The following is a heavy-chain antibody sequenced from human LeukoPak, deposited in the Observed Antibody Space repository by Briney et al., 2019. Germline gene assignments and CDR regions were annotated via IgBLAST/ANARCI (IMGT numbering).Heavy chain of an antibody. CDR2: ISTNSDIR. CDR3: ARDWDAMNNCFDP. CDR1: GYTFTNYG. V-gene: IGHV1-18*01. Sequence: ASVKVSCKASGYTFTNYGISWVRQAPGEGLEWMGWISTNSDIRTYAQTLQGRFTMTTDTATTTAYMELNNLTFDDTAVYYCARDWDAMNNCFDPWGQGTPVSVSS. D-gene: IGHD1-26*01. J-gene: IGHJ5*02.